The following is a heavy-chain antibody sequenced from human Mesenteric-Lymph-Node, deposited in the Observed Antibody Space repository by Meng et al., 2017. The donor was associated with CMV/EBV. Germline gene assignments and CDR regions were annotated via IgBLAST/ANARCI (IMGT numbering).Heavy chain of an antibody. D-gene: IGHD3-10*01. CDR2: LNHSGST. Sequence: SGGSFSGYHWNWLRQPPEQGLEWLGELNHSGSTNYNPSLKSRATISVDTSKNQFSLKLSSVTAADTAVYYCARRNMVRGVVNWYFDLWGRGILVTVSS. CDR3: ARRNMVRGVVNWYFDL. V-gene: IGHV4-34*01. CDR1: GGSFSGYH. J-gene: IGHJ2*01.